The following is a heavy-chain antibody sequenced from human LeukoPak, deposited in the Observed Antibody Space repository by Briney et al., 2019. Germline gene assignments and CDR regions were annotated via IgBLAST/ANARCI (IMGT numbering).Heavy chain of an antibody. Sequence: PGGSLRLSCAASGFTFKNFGMSWFRQAPGKGLHWVAVISYDGSAKNYADFVKGRFTISRDNSKNTLYLQINSLRPEDTAVYYCAKEQSEYGSRAVDYWGQGTLVTVSS. CDR2: ISYDGSAK. J-gene: IGHJ4*02. D-gene: IGHD2-15*01. CDR3: AKEQSEYGSRAVDY. V-gene: IGHV3-30*18. CDR1: GFTFKNFG.